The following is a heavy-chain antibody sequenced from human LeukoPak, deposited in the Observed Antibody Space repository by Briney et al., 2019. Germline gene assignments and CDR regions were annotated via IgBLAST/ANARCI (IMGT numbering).Heavy chain of an antibody. Sequence: PGGSLRLSCAASGFTFSSYSMNWVRQPPGKGLEWVSSISSSSSYIYYADSVKGRFTISRDNAKNSVYMQMNSLRVEDTAVYYCARASDYGGYFSGMDVWGQGTTVTVSS. CDR3: ARASDYGGYFSGMDV. D-gene: IGHD4-17*01. J-gene: IGHJ6*02. V-gene: IGHV3-21*01. CDR1: GFTFSSYS. CDR2: ISSSSSYI.